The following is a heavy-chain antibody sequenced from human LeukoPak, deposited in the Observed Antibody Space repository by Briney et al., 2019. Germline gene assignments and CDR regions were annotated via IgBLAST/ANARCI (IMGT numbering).Heavy chain of an antibody. CDR2: INLDGSEK. Sequence: GGSLRLSCTASGFIFSTSWMTWVRQAPGKGLEWVANINLDGSEKYYVDSVKGRFTISRDNAKNSLYLQMNSLRAEDTAVYYCARRWAVRGVIAPDYWGQGTLVTVSS. CDR3: ARRWAVRGVIAPDY. CDR1: GFIFSTSW. J-gene: IGHJ4*02. V-gene: IGHV3-7*01. D-gene: IGHD3-10*01.